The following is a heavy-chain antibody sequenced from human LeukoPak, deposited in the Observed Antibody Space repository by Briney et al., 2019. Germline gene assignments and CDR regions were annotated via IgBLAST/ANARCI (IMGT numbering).Heavy chain of an antibody. D-gene: IGHD3-10*01. V-gene: IGHV3-21*01. J-gene: IGHJ4*02. CDR2: ISSSSTYI. Sequence: PGGSLRLSCAASGFTFSSYEMNWVRQAPGKGLEWVSSISSSSTYIYYADSVKGRFTISRDNAKNSLYLQMNSLRAEDTAVYYCARGFYGSGSYYYSPDYWGQGTLVTVSS. CDR1: GFTFSSYE. CDR3: ARGFYGSGSYYYSPDY.